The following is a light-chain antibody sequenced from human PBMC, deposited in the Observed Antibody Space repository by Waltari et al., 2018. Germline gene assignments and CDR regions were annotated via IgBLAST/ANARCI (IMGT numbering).Light chain of an antibody. CDR1: ESISSH. CDR3: QQSYTTSWT. J-gene: IGKJ1*01. Sequence: DIQMTQSPSSLSAFVGDRVTITCRASESISSHLNWYQQKPGKAPKVLIYATSNLESGVPSRFSGGGSGTDFTLTVTSLQPEDFATYYCQQSYTTSWTFGQGTKVEI. CDR2: ATS. V-gene: IGKV1-39*01.